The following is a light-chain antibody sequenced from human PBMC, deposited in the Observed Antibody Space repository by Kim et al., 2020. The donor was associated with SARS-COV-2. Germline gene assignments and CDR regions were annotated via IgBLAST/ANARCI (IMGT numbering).Light chain of an antibody. CDR3: QQNNNWPYT. Sequence: EIVMTQSPVTLSVSPGERATLSCRASQSVRSNLAWYHQKPGQAPRFLIYGASTRAPGIPARFSGSGSGTELTLTISSLQSEDFAVYYCQQNNNWPYTFGQGTKLEI. CDR2: GAS. J-gene: IGKJ2*01. V-gene: IGKV3-15*01. CDR1: QSVRSN.